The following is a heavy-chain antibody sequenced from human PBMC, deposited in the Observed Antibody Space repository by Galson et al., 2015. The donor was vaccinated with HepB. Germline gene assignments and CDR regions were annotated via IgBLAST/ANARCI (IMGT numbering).Heavy chain of an antibody. V-gene: IGHV1-69*02. Sequence: SVKVSCKASGGTFSSYTISWVRQAPGQGLEWMGRIIPILGIANYAQKFQGRVTITADKSTSTAYMELSSLRSEDTAVYYCARARGDYGGNSWFDPWGQGTLVTVSS. D-gene: IGHD4-23*01. CDR1: GGTFSSYT. J-gene: IGHJ5*02. CDR2: IIPILGIA. CDR3: ARARGDYGGNSWFDP.